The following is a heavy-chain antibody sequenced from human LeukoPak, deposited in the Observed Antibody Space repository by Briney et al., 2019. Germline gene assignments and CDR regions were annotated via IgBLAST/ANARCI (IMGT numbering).Heavy chain of an antibody. CDR3: ARTQQLVLDY. J-gene: IGHJ4*02. V-gene: IGHV1-8*03. Sequence: ASVKISCKASGYTFTSYDINWVRHATGQGLEWMGWMNPNSDYTTYAQTFLGRDATTTNTSISTAYMELSSLRSEDTAVYYWARTQQLVLDYWGQGTLVSVSS. CDR1: GYTFTSYD. CDR2: MNPNSDYT. D-gene: IGHD6-13*01.